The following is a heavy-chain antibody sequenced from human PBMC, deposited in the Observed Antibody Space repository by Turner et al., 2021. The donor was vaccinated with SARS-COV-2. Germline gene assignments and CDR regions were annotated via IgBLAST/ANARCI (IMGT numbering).Heavy chain of an antibody. V-gene: IGHV4-59*01. J-gene: IGHJ4*02. D-gene: IGHD3-10*01. CDR3: ANMERDY. Sequence: QVKLQESGPGLVKPSETLSLTCTVSGGSISSYYWSWILQPPGKGLEWIGYIYDSVSTNYSPSLKSRVTISVDTSKNQFSLKLSSVTAADTAVYYCANMERDYWGQGTLVTVSS. CDR1: GGSISSYY. CDR2: IYDSVST.